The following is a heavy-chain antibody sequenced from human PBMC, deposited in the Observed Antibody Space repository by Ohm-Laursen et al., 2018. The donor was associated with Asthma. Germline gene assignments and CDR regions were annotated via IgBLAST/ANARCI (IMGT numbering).Heavy chain of an antibody. CDR2: ITTGSSTI. Sequence: GSLRLSCAAPGFTFSNYNMIWVRQAPGKGLDWVSSITTGSSTIYYADSVRGRFTVSTDKVTNSLYLQINSLRPEDTAVYYCAAWGPRIYWGQGPLVTASS. CDR3: AAWGPRIY. V-gene: IGHV3-48*01. CDR1: GFTFSNYN. D-gene: IGHD3-16*01. J-gene: IGHJ4*02.